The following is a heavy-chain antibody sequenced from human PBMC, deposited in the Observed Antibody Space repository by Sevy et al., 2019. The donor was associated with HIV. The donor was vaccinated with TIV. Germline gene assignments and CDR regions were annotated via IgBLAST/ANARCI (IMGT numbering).Heavy chain of an antibody. V-gene: IGHV3-30*18. CDR1: GFTFSSYG. Sequence: GGSLRLSCAASGFTFSSYGMHWVRQAPGKGLEWVAVISYDGSNKYYADSVKGRFTISRDNSKNRLYLQMNSLRAEDTAVYYCANSKWELLANDAFDIWGQGTMVTVSS. CDR2: ISYDGSNK. CDR3: ANSKWELLANDAFDI. D-gene: IGHD1-26*01. J-gene: IGHJ3*02.